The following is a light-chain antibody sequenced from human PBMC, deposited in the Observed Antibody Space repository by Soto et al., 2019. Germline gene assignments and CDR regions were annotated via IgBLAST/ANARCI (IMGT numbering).Light chain of an antibody. CDR3: QQRRSWPIT. CDR2: DAS. J-gene: IGKJ4*01. V-gene: IGKV3-11*01. CDR1: QSLDSY. Sequence: EIVLTQSPATLSLSPGERATLSCRASQSLDSYLAWYQQKPGQAPRLLIYDASNRATGVPARFSGSGSGTDFTLTINSLEPEDFAVYDCQQRRSWPITFGGGTKVEIK.